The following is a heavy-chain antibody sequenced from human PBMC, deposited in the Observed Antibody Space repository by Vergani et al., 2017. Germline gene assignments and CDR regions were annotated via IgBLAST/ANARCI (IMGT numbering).Heavy chain of an antibody. CDR1: GYTFTSYG. J-gene: IGHJ6*03. Sequence: QVQLVQSGAEVKKPGASVKVSCKASGYTFTSYGISWVRQAPGQGLEWMGWISAYNGNTNYAQKLQGRVTMTTDTSTSTAYMELRSLRSDDTAVYYCARGYSGYDYKRRDYYYYYMDVWGKGTTVTVSS. V-gene: IGHV1-18*01. CDR2: ISAYNGNT. D-gene: IGHD5-12*01. CDR3: ARGYSGYDYKRRDYYYYYMDV.